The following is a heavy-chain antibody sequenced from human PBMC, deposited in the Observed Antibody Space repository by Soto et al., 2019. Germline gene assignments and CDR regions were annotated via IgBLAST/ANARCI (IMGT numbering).Heavy chain of an antibody. J-gene: IGHJ4*02. CDR2: ISSSSYI. CDR3: ARDEIGIAVAEIDY. CDR1: GFPFSIYS. D-gene: IGHD6-19*01. V-gene: IGHV3-21*01. Sequence: MRLSCAAAGFPFSIYSMHWVRQAPGKGLEWVSSISSSSYIYYADSVKGRFTISRDNAKNSLYLQMNSLRDEDTAVYYCARDEIGIAVAEIDYWGQGTLVTVSS.